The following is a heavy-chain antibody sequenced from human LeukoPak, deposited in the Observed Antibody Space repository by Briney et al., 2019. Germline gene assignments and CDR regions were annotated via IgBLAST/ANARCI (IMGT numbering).Heavy chain of an antibody. J-gene: IGHJ4*02. CDR2: ISGSGGST. CDR3: AKSGGDCYSFCEGELYY. Sequence: GGSLRLSCAASGFTFSSYAMSWVRQAAGEGRGWVSAISGSGGSTYYAHSVEGRFTISRNNYKNTHSLQMNSLRAEDTAVYYCAKSGGDCYSFCEGELYYWGQGTLVTVSS. CDR1: GFTFSSYA. D-gene: IGHD2-21*02. V-gene: IGHV3-23*01.